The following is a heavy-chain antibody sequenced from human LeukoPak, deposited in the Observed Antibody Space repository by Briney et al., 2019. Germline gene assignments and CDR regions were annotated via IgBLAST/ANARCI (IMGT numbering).Heavy chain of an antibody. D-gene: IGHD6-13*01. CDR1: GGSISSSSYY. V-gene: IGHV4-39*07. CDR3: AAAAGTIWGHYWFDP. J-gene: IGHJ5*02. Sequence: PSETLSLTCAVSGGSISSSSYYWGWIRQPPGKGLEWIGRIYYSGSTYYNPSLKSRVTISVDTSKNQFSLKLSSVTAADTAVYYCAAAAGTIWGHYWFDPWGQGTLVTVSS. CDR2: IYYSGST.